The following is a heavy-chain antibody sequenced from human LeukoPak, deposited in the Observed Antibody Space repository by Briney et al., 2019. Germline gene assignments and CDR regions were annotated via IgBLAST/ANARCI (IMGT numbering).Heavy chain of an antibody. CDR3: ATGLVGTRPWDS. CDR1: GYNFTDYY. D-gene: IGHD1-26*01. J-gene: IGHJ4*02. Sequence: ASVKIACKVSGYNFTDYYIHWIQQAPGKGLEWMGLIDPERGETIDAAKFQGRVTMTADTSTDTSFVELSSLRSEDTALYYCATGLVGTRPWDSWGQGTLVTVSS. CDR2: IDPERGET. V-gene: IGHV1-69-2*01.